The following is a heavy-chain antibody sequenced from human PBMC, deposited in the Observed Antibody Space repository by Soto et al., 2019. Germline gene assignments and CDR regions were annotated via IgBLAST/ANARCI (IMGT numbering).Heavy chain of an antibody. CDR1: GGIFSGYA. CDR3: ARDPRSITGTTSSEDFQY. Sequence: QAHLMQSGAEVKKPGSSVKVSCKASGGIFSGYAISWVRQRPGRGLEWMGGIIPILGITSYAEKFQGRITLAADESTGTAFMDLRSLISEDTAVYYCARDPRSITGTTSSEDFQYWGPGTLVSVSS. J-gene: IGHJ1*01. D-gene: IGHD1-20*01. CDR2: IIPILGIT. V-gene: IGHV1-69*01.